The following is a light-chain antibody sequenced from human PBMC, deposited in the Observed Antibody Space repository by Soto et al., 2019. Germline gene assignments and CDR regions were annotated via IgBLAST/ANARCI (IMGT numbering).Light chain of an antibody. Sequence: QSALTQPASVSGSPGQSITISCTGTSSDVGGYKYVSWYQQHPGKAPKLIIYDVSNRPSGVSNRFSGSKSGNTASLTISGLQAEDEADYYCSSYTSSSTRVFGGGTKVTVL. CDR1: SSDVGGYKY. CDR2: DVS. J-gene: IGLJ2*01. CDR3: SSYTSSSTRV. V-gene: IGLV2-14*01.